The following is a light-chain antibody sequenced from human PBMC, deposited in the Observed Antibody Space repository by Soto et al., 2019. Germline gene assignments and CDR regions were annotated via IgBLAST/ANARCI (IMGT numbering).Light chain of an antibody. J-gene: IGKJ1*01. V-gene: IGKV1-5*01. CDR1: QSISNH. CDR2: DAS. CDR3: QQYNSYST. Sequence: DIQMTQSPSSLSASVEDRVIITCRASQSISNHLNWYQQKPGKAPKLLIYDASSLESGVPSRFSGSGSGTEFTLTISSLQPDDFATYYCQQYNSYSTFGQGTKVDIK.